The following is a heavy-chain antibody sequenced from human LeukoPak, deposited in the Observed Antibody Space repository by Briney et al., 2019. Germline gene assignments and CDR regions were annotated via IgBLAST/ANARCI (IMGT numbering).Heavy chain of an antibody. D-gene: IGHD3-10*01. CDR3: ARVPPLYYYGSGSYYY. Sequence: ASVKVSCKASGYTFTGYYMHWVRQAPGQGLEWMGWINPNSGGTNYAQKFQGRVTMTRDTSISTAYMELSRLRSDDTAVYYCARVPPLYYYGSGSYYYWGQGTLVTVSS. CDR2: INPNSGGT. CDR1: GYTFTGYY. J-gene: IGHJ4*02. V-gene: IGHV1-2*02.